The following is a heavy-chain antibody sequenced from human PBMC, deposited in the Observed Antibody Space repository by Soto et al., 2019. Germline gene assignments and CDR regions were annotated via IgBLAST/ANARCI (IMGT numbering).Heavy chain of an antibody. CDR2: INPNSGGT. CDR3: ARDLERRYSSSSYYYYYGMDV. D-gene: IGHD6-6*01. V-gene: IGHV1-2*02. CDR1: GYTFTGYY. J-gene: IGHJ6*02. Sequence: QVQLVQSGAEVKKPGASVKVSCKASGYTFTGYYMHWVRQAPGQGLEWMGWINPNSGGTNYAQKFQGRVTMTRDTSISTAYMELSRLRSDDTAVYYCARDLERRYSSSSYYYYYGMDVWGQGTTVTVSS.